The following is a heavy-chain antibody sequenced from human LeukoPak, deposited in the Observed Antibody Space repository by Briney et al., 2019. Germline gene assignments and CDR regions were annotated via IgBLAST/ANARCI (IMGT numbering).Heavy chain of an antibody. CDR3: ARDFMVRGVIGYFDY. CDR2: IKQDGSEK. Sequence: GGSLRLSCAASGFTFSSNSMNWVRQAPGKGLEWVANIKQDGSEKYYVDSVKGRFTISRDNAKNSLYLQMNSLRAEDTAVYYCARDFMVRGVIGYFDYWGQGTLVTVSS. CDR1: GFTFSSNS. J-gene: IGHJ4*02. D-gene: IGHD3-10*01. V-gene: IGHV3-7*01.